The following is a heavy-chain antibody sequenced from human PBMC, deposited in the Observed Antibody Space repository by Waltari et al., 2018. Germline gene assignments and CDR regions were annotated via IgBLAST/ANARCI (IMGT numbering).Heavy chain of an antibody. CDR1: GITFSKAW. J-gene: IGHJ4*02. CDR3: TTHATSGF. CDR2: IKRKADGETT. Sequence: EAQLVESGGGLVKPGGSLRLSCGASGITFSKAWMNWVRQAPGKGLEWVGRIKRKADGETTDYAAPVKGRFTISRDDSENMAYLQMNSLKTEDTAVYYCTTHATSGFWGQGTLVTVSS. V-gene: IGHV3-15*01. D-gene: IGHD5-12*01.